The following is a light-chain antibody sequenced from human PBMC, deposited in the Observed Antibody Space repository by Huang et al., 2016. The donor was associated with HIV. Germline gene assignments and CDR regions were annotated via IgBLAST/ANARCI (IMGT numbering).Light chain of an antibody. CDR2: AAS. Sequence: DIQMTQSPSSLSTSVGARVTITCRASQGAGNSLAWYQQKPGKVPKLLIYAASTLRSGVPSRFSGSGSGTEFTLTISDLQPEDVATYYCQKYNSTPYTFGQGTRLDIK. J-gene: IGKJ2*01. V-gene: IGKV1-27*01. CDR3: QKYNSTPYT. CDR1: QGAGNS.